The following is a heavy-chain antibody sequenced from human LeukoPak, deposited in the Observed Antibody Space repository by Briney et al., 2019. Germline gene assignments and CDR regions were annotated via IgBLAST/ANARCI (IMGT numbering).Heavy chain of an antibody. CDR3: AGLHSGYDPQHFGY. CDR2: IIPIFGTA. Sequence: GASVKVSCKASGGTFSSYAISWVRQAPGQGLEWMGGIIPIFGTANYAQKFQGRVTITADESTSTAYMELSSLRSEDTAVYYCAGLHSGYDPQHFGYWGQGTLVTVSS. D-gene: IGHD5-12*01. J-gene: IGHJ4*02. CDR1: GGTFSSYA. V-gene: IGHV1-69*13.